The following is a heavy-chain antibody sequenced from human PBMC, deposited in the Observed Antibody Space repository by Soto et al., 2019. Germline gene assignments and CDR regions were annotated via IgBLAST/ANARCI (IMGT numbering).Heavy chain of an antibody. Sequence: GGSLRLSCAASGFSFSSYTMNWVRQAPGKGLQWVSSITNRGTHTYSADSVKGRFTISRDNDKNSLYLQMNNLRAEDTAIYFCARAHEVAWFDSWGLGXLVTVSS. V-gene: IGHV3-21*01. J-gene: IGHJ5*01. CDR1: GFSFSSYT. D-gene: IGHD2-15*01. CDR2: ITNRGTHT. CDR3: ARAHEVAWFDS.